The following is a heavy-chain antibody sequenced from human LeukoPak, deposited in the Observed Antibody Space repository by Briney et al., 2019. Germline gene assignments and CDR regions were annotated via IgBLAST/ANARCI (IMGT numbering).Heavy chain of an antibody. Sequence: ASVKISCKASGYTFTDYYMHWVQQAPGKGPEWMGRVDPEDGETIYAEKFQGRVTITADTSTDTAYMELSSLRSEDTAVYYCATLGSSEEFDYWGQGTLVTVSS. CDR2: VDPEDGET. J-gene: IGHJ4*02. V-gene: IGHV1-69-2*01. D-gene: IGHD6-6*01. CDR1: GYTFTDYY. CDR3: ATLGSSEEFDY.